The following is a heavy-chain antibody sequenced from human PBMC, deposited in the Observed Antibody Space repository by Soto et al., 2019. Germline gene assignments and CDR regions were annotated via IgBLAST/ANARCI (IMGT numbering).Heavy chain of an antibody. V-gene: IGHV4-30-4*01. CDR3: AAELSGYSYGPGDLY. Sequence: SETLSLTCTVSGDSINSDDYYWNWIRQPPGKGLEWIGYISYSGSTYYNPSLKSRVSISIDTYKNQFSLELNSVTAADTAVYFCAAELSGYSYGPGDLYWGQGTLVTVSS. CDR1: GDSINSDDYY. D-gene: IGHD5-18*01. CDR2: ISYSGST. J-gene: IGHJ4*02.